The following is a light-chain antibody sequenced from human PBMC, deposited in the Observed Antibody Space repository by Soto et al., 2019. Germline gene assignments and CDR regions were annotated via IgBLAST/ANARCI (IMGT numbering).Light chain of an antibody. V-gene: IGKV3-20*01. Sequence: EIVLTQSPDTLSLSPGERATLSCGASQSLNNNYLAWYQQKPGQAPRLLIYGASRRATGIPDRFSGSGSGTDFTLTISRLEPEDFALYYCQHYVGLPLTFGGGTKVEI. CDR2: GAS. J-gene: IGKJ4*01. CDR3: QHYVGLPLT. CDR1: QSLNNNY.